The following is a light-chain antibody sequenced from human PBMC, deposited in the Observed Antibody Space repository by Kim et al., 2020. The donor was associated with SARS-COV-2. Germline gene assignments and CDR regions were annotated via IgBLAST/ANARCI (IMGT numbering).Light chain of an antibody. V-gene: IGKV1-39*01. CDR2: AAS. CDR3: QQSYSTPPT. CDR1: QSISSY. Sequence: DIQMTQSPSSLSASVGDRVTITCRASQSISSYLNWYQQTPGKAPKLLIYAASSLQSGVPSRFSASGSGADFTLTISSLQPEDFATYFCQQSYSTPPTFGLGTKLEI. J-gene: IGKJ2*01.